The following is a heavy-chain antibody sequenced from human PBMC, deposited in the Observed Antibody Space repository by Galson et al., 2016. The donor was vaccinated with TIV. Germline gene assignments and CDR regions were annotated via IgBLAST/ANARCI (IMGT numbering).Heavy chain of an antibody. Sequence: SVKVSCKASGYTFTQYGFSWVRQAPGQGLEWMAWISAYNGKTDYAQKFQGRVTLTTDESTSPAYMEVTSLRSDDTAVYYCARRGYGDWYYFDYWGQGTLVTVSS. D-gene: IGHD4-17*01. J-gene: IGHJ4*02. V-gene: IGHV1-18*01. CDR3: ARRGYGDWYYFDY. CDR2: ISAYNGKT. CDR1: GYTFTQYG.